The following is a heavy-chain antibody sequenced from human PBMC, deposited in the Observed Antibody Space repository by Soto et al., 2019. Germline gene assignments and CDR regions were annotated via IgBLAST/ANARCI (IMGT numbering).Heavy chain of an antibody. V-gene: IGHV1-3*01. CDR3: ARDLSNYDFWSGRGYYYYMDV. CDR2: INAGNGNT. Sequence: ASVKVSCKASGYTFTSYAMHWVRQAPGQRLEWMGWINAGNGNTKYSQKFQGRVTITRDTSASTAYMELSSLRSEDTAVYYCARDLSNYDFWSGRGYYYYMDVWGKGTTVTVSS. CDR1: GYTFTSYA. D-gene: IGHD3-3*01. J-gene: IGHJ6*03.